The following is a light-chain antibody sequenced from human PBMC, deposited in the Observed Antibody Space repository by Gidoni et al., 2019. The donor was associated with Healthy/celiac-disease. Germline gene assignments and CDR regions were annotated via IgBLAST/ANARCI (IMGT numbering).Light chain of an antibody. CDR3: QQLNSFPFT. Sequence: DIQLTQSPSFLSASVGYRVTITCRASQGISSYLAWYQQKPGKAPNLLIYAASTFQSGVPSRFSGSGSGTEFTLTISSLQPEDFATYYCQQLNSFPFTFXPXTKVDI. V-gene: IGKV1-9*01. J-gene: IGKJ3*01. CDR2: AAS. CDR1: QGISSY.